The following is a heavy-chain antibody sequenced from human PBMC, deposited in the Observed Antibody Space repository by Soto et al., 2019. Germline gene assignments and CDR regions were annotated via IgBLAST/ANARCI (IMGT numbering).Heavy chain of an antibody. Sequence: SETLSLTCTVSRGSRSRNANYWGWILQTPGKRLEWIGSIYHTGSTYYNPSLKSRVTMSVDTSKNRFSLKVTSVTAADTAVYYCARLKEVPGDYCRQGTLVT. CDR1: RGSRSRNANY. V-gene: IGHV4-39*01. CDR3: ARLKEVPGDY. J-gene: IGHJ4*02. CDR2: IYHTGST.